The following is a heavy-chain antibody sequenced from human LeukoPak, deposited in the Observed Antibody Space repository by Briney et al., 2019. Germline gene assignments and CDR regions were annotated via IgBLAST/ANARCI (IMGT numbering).Heavy chain of an antibody. Sequence: HAGGSLRLSCAASGFTFSSYSMNWVRQAPGKGLEWVSYISSSSSTIYYADSVKGRFTISRDNAKNSLYLQMNSLRAEDTAVYYCARGRSGYSYGYGNWFDPWGQGTLVTVSS. D-gene: IGHD5-18*01. CDR2: ISSSSSTI. CDR1: GFTFSSYS. J-gene: IGHJ5*02. CDR3: ARGRSGYSYGYGNWFDP. V-gene: IGHV3-48*01.